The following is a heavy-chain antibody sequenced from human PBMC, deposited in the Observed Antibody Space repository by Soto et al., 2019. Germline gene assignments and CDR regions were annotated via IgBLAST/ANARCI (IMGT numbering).Heavy chain of an antibody. V-gene: IGHV1-3*01. D-gene: IGHD3-22*01. CDR3: TRDYYDSSGYYPKFDY. CDR2: INAGDGNT. Sequence: ASAKVSCKASGYTFTYYTVHWVRQAPGQRLEWMGWINAGDGNTKYSPNFQGRVTITKDTSASTVYMELSSLRSEDTAVYFCTRDYYDSSGYYPKFDYWGQGTLVTVS. J-gene: IGHJ4*02. CDR1: GYTFTYYT.